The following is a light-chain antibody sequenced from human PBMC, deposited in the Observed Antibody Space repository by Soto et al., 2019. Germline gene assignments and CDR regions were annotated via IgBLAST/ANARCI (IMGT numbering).Light chain of an antibody. Sequence: ITQSPSSVSVSVGYRVTSTCRASHDISTWLAWYQQKPGKAPKLLIFAASILQTGIPSRFSGSGTGTDFSLTISSLQPEDFATYYCQQANSFPLTLGGGTKVDIK. CDR1: HDISTW. V-gene: IGKV1-12*01. CDR3: QQANSFPLT. CDR2: AAS. J-gene: IGKJ4*01.